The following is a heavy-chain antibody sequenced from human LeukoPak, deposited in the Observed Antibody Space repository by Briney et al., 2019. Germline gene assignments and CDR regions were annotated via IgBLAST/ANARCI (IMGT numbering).Heavy chain of an antibody. Sequence: ASVKVSCKASGYTFTGYYMHWVRQAPGQGLEWMGRINPNSGGTNYAQKFQGRVTMTRDTSISTAYMELSRLRSDDTAVYYCASHSGSYYGDAFDIWGQGPMVTVSS. D-gene: IGHD1-26*01. CDR2: INPNSGGT. J-gene: IGHJ3*02. CDR1: GYTFTGYY. CDR3: ASHSGSYYGDAFDI. V-gene: IGHV1-2*06.